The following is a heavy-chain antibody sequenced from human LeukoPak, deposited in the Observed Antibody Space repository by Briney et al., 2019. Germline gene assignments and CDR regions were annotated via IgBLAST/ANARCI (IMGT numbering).Heavy chain of an antibody. J-gene: IGHJ4*02. D-gene: IGHD2-2*01. V-gene: IGHV1-2*02. CDR2: INPNSGGT. CDR1: GYTFTGYY. Sequence: EASVTVSCKASGYTFTGYYMHWVRQAPGQGLEWMGWINPNSGGTNYAQKFQGRVTMTRDTSISTAYMELSRLRSDDTAIYFCARRRIDCSSTSCYVDYWGQGTLVTVSS. CDR3: ARRRIDCSSTSCYVDY.